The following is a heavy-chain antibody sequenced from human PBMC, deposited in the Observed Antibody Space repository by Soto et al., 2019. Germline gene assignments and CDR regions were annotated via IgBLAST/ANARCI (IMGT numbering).Heavy chain of an antibody. J-gene: IGHJ4*02. D-gene: IGHD6-13*01. Sequence: SETLSLTCTVSGGSMRNYFWTWIRQPPVKGLEWIGYIHYSGTTSFFPSYNPSLRSRVTISEDTSKNQFSLKLLSVTTADTAVYFCAAGEASSRNLAPYYLDFWGQGTLVTVSS. CDR2: IHYSGTT. CDR1: GGSMRNYF. CDR3: AAGEASSRNLAPYYLDF. V-gene: IGHV4-59*01.